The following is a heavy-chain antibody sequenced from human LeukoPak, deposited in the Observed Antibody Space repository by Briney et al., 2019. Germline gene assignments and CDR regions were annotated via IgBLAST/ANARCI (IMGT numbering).Heavy chain of an antibody. CDR3: ARGTHRYYYYYGMDV. D-gene: IGHD1-1*01. CDR1: GDSISSSSYY. Sequence: SETLSLTCTVSGDSISSSSYYWGWIRQPPGTGLEWIGNIYYSGSTYYNPSLKSRVNISVDTSKNQFSLKLTSVTAADTAVYYCARGTHRYYYYYGMDVWGQGTTVTVSS. CDR2: IYYSGST. J-gene: IGHJ6*02. V-gene: IGHV4-39*01.